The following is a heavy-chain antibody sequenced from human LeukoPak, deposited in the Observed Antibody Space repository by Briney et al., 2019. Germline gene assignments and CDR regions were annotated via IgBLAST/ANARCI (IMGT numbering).Heavy chain of an antibody. D-gene: IGHD6-19*01. CDR2: ISRSGSYI. CDR3: AGASGYSSGWYDY. Sequence: GGSLRLSCAGSGFTFSNYSMNWVRQAPGRGLEWVSTISRSGSYIWYADSVEGRFTISRDNAENSLYLRMNSLRVEDTAVYYCAGASGYSSGWYDYWGQGTLVTVSS. CDR1: GFTFSNYS. J-gene: IGHJ4*02. V-gene: IGHV3-21*01.